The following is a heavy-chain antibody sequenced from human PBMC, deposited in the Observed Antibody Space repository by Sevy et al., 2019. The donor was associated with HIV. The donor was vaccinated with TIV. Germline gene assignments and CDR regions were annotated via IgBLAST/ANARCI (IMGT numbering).Heavy chain of an antibody. Sequence: GGSLRLSCAASGFTFSSYSVNWVRQAPGKGLEWVSSISGNSNYIYYADSVKGRFTISRDNAKSSLYLQMNSLRAEDXXXXXXXXXXXXXXXXXXYYYMDVWGKGTTVTVSS. CDR3: XXXXXXXXXXXXYYYMDV. V-gene: IGHV3-21*01. CDR2: ISGNSNYI. CDR1: GFTFSSYS. J-gene: IGHJ6*03.